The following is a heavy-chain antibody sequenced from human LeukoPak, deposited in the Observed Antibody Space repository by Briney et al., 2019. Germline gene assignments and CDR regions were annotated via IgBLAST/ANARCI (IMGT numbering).Heavy chain of an antibody. Sequence: SETLSLTCTVSGGSIRSSSYYWGWIRQPPGKGLEWIGSIYYSGSTYYNPSLKSRVTISVDTSKNQFSLKLSSVTAADTAVYYCARVFGYGDYVHFDYWGQGTLVTVSS. D-gene: IGHD4-17*01. CDR1: GGSIRSSSYY. CDR3: ARVFGYGDYVHFDY. J-gene: IGHJ4*02. V-gene: IGHV4-39*07. CDR2: IYYSGST.